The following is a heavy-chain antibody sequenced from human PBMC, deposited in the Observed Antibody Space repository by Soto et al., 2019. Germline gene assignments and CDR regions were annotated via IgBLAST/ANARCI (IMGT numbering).Heavy chain of an antibody. D-gene: IGHD2-2*02. CDR1: GFTFSSYG. Sequence: GGSLRLSCAASGFTFSSYGMHWVRQAPGKGLEWVAVIWYDGSNKYYADSVKGRFTISRDNSKNTLYLQMNSLRAEDTAVYYCARAGYCSSTSCYRNYYYYYFLAVWGKGTTVTVSS. CDR3: ARAGYCSSTSCYRNYYYYYFLAV. J-gene: IGHJ6*03. CDR2: IWYDGSNK. V-gene: IGHV3-33*01.